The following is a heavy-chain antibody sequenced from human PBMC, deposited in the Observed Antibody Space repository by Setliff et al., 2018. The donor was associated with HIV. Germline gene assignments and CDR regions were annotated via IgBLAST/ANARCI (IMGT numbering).Heavy chain of an antibody. J-gene: IGHJ4*02. V-gene: IGHV5-51*01. D-gene: IGHD4-17*01. CDR2: IYPRDSDT. Sequence: PGESLKISCQGSGYIFTSYWIGWVRQMPGKGLEWMGIIYPRDSDTKYSPSFQGQVTISADKAINTAYLQWMSLKASDTAMYCCAISYGGHSWARLDYWGRGTLVTVSS. CDR3: AISYGGHSWARLDY. CDR1: GYIFTSYW.